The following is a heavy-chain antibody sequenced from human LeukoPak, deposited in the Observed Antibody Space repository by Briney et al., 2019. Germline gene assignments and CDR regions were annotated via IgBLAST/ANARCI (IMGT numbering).Heavy chain of an antibody. V-gene: IGHV4-30-4*01. D-gene: IGHD3-16*01. CDR2: IYYSGST. CDR1: GGSISSGAYY. J-gene: IGHJ5*02. CDR3: ARELAGGFDP. Sequence: SETLSLTCTVSGGSISSGAYYWSWIPQPPGKGLVWIGYIYYSGSTYYNPSLKSRVTISVDTSKNQFSLKLSSVTAADTAVYYCARELAGGFDPWGQGTLVTVSS.